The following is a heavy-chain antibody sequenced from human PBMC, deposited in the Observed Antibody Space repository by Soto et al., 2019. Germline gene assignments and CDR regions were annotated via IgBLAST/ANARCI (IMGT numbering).Heavy chain of an antibody. V-gene: IGHV4-31*03. D-gene: IGHD3-22*01. J-gene: IGHJ3*02. CDR2: IYYSGST. Sequence: TLSRTCTVSGGSISSGGHYWSWILQHPGKGLEWIGYIYYSGSTYYNPSLKSRVTISVDTSKNQFSLKLSSVTAADTAVYYCARDSSGYWPAFDIWGQGTMVTVSS. CDR3: ARDSSGYWPAFDI. CDR1: GGSISSGGHY.